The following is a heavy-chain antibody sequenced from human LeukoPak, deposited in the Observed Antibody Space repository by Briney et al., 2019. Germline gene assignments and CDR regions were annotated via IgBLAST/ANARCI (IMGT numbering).Heavy chain of an antibody. Sequence: GGSLRLSCVASGFTFSSYWMSWVRQAPGKGLEWVANIQQDGNEKYYVDSVKGRFTISRDNAKNSLFLQMNSLRAEDTAVYYCARVRDGSGSYYPDWGQGTLVTVSS. J-gene: IGHJ4*02. D-gene: IGHD3-10*01. V-gene: IGHV3-7*01. CDR3: ARVRDGSGSYYPD. CDR2: IQQDGNEK. CDR1: GFTFSSYW.